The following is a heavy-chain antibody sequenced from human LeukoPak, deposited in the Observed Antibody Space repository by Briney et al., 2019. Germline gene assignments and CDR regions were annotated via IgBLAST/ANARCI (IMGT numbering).Heavy chain of an antibody. V-gene: IGHV4-34*01. CDR1: GGPFSGYY. CDR3: ARGRGSYYLRAAGFDY. J-gene: IGHJ4*02. D-gene: IGHD1-26*01. Sequence: SETLSLTCAVYGGPFSGYYWSWIRQPPGKGLDWIGEINHSGSTNYNPSLKSRVTISVDTSKNQFSLKLSSVTAADTAVYYCARGRGSYYLRAAGFDYWGQGTLVTVSS. CDR2: INHSGST.